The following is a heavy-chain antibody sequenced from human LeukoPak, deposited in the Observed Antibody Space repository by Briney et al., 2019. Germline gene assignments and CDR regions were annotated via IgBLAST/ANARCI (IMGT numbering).Heavy chain of an antibody. V-gene: IGHV3-23*01. CDR1: GGTFSSYA. D-gene: IGHD3-10*01. J-gene: IGHJ4*02. CDR3: AKASGSLGAPFDY. CDR2: ISDRTGGT. Sequence: SCKASGGTFSSYAISWVRQAPGRGLEWVSLISDRTGGTYYADSVKGRFTISRDNSKNTLYVQMNSLRAEDTAAYYCAKASGSLGAPFDYWGQGTLVTVSS.